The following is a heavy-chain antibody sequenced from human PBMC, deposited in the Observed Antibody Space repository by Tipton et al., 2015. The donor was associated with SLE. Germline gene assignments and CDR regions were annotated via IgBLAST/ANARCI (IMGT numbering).Heavy chain of an antibody. Sequence: TLSLTCTVSGDSISSYYWSWIRQPPGKGLEWIGYIYYSGSTNYNPSLKSRVTISVDTSKNQFSLKLSSVAAADTAVYYCARDRYYGSGSLGSNYYYMDVWGKGTTVTVSS. CDR2: IYYSGST. J-gene: IGHJ6*03. CDR3: ARDRYYGSGSLGSNYYYMDV. D-gene: IGHD3-10*01. CDR1: GDSISSYY. V-gene: IGHV4-59*01.